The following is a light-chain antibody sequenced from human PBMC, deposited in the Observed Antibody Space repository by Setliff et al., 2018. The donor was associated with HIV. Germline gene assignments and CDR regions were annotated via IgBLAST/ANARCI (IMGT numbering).Light chain of an antibody. CDR1: NIGIKS. CDR2: YDH. CDR3: QVWDSSSDHYV. V-gene: IGLV3-21*04. Sequence: SYELTQRPSVSVAPGKTARITCGGDNIGIKSVHWYQQKPGQAPVVVMYYDHDRPSWIPERFSGSNSGNTATLTISRVEVEDEADYYCQVWDSSSDHYVFGSGTKVTVL. J-gene: IGLJ1*01.